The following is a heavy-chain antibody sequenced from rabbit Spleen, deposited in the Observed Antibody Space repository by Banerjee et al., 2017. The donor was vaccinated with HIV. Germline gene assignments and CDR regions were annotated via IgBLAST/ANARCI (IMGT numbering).Heavy chain of an antibody. J-gene: IGHJ4*01. CDR2: IVPIFGVT. CDR1: GFDFSSYG. D-gene: IGHD6-1*01. Sequence: QEQLKETGGGLVQPGGSLTLSCKASGFDFSSYGVSWVRQAPGKGLEWIGYIVPIFGVTYYANWVNGRFTISSHNAQNTLYLQLNSLTVADTATYFCWRLAFAYDIKLWGQGTLVT. CDR3: WRLAFAYDIKL. V-gene: IGHV1S47*01.